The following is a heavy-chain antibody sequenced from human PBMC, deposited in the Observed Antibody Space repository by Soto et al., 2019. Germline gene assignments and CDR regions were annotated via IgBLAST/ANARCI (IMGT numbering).Heavy chain of an antibody. CDR3: ARARRERGSYYDY. Sequence: SETLSLTCTVSGGSISSYYWSWIRQPPGKGLEWIGYIYYSGSTNYNPSLKSRVTISVDTSKNQFSLKLSSVTAADTAVYYCARARRERGSYYDYWGQGTLVTVSS. D-gene: IGHD1-26*01. J-gene: IGHJ4*02. V-gene: IGHV4-59*01. CDR2: IYYSGST. CDR1: GGSISSYY.